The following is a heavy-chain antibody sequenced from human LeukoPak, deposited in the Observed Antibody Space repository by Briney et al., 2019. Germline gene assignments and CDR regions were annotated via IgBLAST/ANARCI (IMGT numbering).Heavy chain of an antibody. D-gene: IGHD6-19*01. Sequence: PSETLSLTCTVSGASISSYYWSWIRQSAGKGLEWIGEINHSGSTNYNPSLKSRVTISVDTSKNQFSLKLSSVTAADTAVYYCARVAVAGTKYGYFDYWGQGTLVTVSS. V-gene: IGHV4-34*01. CDR3: ARVAVAGTKYGYFDY. CDR1: GASISSYY. J-gene: IGHJ4*02. CDR2: INHSGST.